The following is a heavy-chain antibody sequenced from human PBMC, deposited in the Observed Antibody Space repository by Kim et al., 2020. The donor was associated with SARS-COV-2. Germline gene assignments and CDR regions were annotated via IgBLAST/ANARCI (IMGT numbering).Heavy chain of an antibody. CDR3: ARGSGYSFHDGFDY. J-gene: IGHJ4*02. Sequence: GGSLRLSCAASGFTFGDYGMNWVRQAPGKALEWVSGINWNGGSTGYADSVKGRFTISRDNAKNSLYLQMNSLRADDSALYYCARGSGYSFHDGFDYWGQGTLVTVSS. CDR2: INWNGGST. CDR1: GFTFGDYG. V-gene: IGHV3-20*04. D-gene: IGHD3-10*01.